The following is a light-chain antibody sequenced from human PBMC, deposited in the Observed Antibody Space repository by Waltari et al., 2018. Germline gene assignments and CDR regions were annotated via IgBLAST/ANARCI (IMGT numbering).Light chain of an antibody. J-gene: IGKJ2*01. V-gene: IGKV3-20*01. CDR3: QQYGNSPYT. CDR1: QTVSRNQ. CDR2: GAS. Sequence: EIVLTQSPGTQSLSPGDRATLSCRASQTVSRNQLAWYQQKPGQAPRLLIYGASDRATGIPDRFSGSGSRTDFSLTINILEPEDFAVYYCQQYGNSPYTFGQGSKLEI.